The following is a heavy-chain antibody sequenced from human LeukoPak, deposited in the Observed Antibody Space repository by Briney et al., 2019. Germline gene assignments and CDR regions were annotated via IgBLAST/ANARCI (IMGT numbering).Heavy chain of an antibody. CDR3: ARGRHYYDSSGSPDY. Sequence: GASVKVSCKASGYTFTGYYMHWVRQAPGQGLEWMGWINPNSGGTNYQGRVTMTRDTSISTAYMELSRLRSDDTAVYYCARGRHYYDSSGSPDYWGQGTLVTVSS. CDR2: INPNSGGT. V-gene: IGHV1-2*02. D-gene: IGHD3-22*01. CDR1: GYTFTGYY. J-gene: IGHJ4*02.